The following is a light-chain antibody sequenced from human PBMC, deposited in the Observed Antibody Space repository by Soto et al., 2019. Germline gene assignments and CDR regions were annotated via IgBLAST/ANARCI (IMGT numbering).Light chain of an antibody. J-gene: IGKJ1*01. Sequence: EIVLTQSPVTLSFCPLQIATLSCRASQSVSSGNLAWYQQKPGQAPRLLIYGTSNRATGIPDRFTGSGSGTEFTLTIIRLEREDFAVYYCQQYGTSPKTFGQGTKVDIK. CDR1: QSVSSGN. CDR3: QQYGTSPKT. CDR2: GTS. V-gene: IGKV3-20*01.